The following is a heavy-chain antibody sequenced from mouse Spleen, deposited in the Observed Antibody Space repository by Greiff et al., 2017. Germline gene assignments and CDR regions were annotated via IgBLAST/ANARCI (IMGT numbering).Heavy chain of an antibody. V-gene: IGHV1-26*01. Sequence: VQLQQSGPDLVKPGASVKISCKASGYTFTDYYMNWVKQSHGKSLEWIGDINPNNGGTSYNQKFKGKATLTVDKSSSTAYMELRGLTSEDSAVYYCARYYYYGSSYEAWFAYWGQGTLVTVSA. D-gene: IGHD1-1*01. CDR3: ARYYYYGSSYEAWFAY. CDR1: GYTFTDYY. CDR2: INPNNGGT. J-gene: IGHJ3*01.